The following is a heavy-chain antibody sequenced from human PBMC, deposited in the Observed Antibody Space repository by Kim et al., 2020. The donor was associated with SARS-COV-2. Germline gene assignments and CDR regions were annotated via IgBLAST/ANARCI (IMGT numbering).Heavy chain of an antibody. CDR2: ISFDGSSA. Sequence: GGSLRLSCAASGFNFTTYGMNWVRQAPGKGLEWVTVISFDGSSAFYADSVKGRFTISRDNSKSTVYLQMNSLRVEDTAVYYCAKTGKGAYGDHWGQGTL. D-gene: IGHD4-17*01. J-gene: IGHJ4*02. CDR3: AKTGKGAYGDH. V-gene: IGHV3-30*18. CDR1: GFNFTTYG.